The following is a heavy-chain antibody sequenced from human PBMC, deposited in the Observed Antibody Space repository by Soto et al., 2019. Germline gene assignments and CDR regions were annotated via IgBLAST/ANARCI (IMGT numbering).Heavy chain of an antibody. J-gene: IGHJ4*02. CDR3: ARIGYSSSSFDD. Sequence: GRSLTLSCAACGLTFINYWMSCVRQAPRKGLQWVANIKQDGSEKDYVDSLKGRFTISRDNAKNLVYLQLSSLRAEDTAVYYCARIGYSSSSFDDWGQGTLVTV. V-gene: IGHV3-7*04. CDR1: GLTFINYW. CDR2: IKQDGSEK. D-gene: IGHD6-13*01.